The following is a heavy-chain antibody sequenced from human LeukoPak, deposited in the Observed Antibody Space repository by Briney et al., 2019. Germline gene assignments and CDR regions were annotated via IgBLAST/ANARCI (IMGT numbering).Heavy chain of an antibody. Sequence: PSETLSLTCAVSGGSISSGGYSWSWIRQPPGKGLEWIGYIYHSGSTYYNPSLKSRVTISVDTSKNQFSLNLSSVTAADTAVYYCARHAPQTDYWGQGTLVTVSS. V-gene: IGHV4-30-2*03. J-gene: IGHJ4*02. CDR3: ARHAPQTDY. CDR1: GGSISSGGYS. CDR2: IYHSGST.